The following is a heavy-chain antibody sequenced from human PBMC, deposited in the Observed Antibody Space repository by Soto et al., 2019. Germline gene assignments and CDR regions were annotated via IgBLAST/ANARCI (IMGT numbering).Heavy chain of an antibody. CDR1: GGSISSYY. CDR2: IYYSGST. V-gene: IGHV4-59*01. D-gene: IGHD3-22*01. Sequence: QVQLQESGPGLVKPSETLSLTCTVSGGSISSYYWSWIRQPPGKGLECFGYIYYSGSTNYNPSLQSRVTISVDTSKSQFSLKLSSVTAADTAFYYCASSYYYDPSGPYFFDYWGQGTLVTVSS. J-gene: IGHJ4*02. CDR3: ASSYYYDPSGPYFFDY.